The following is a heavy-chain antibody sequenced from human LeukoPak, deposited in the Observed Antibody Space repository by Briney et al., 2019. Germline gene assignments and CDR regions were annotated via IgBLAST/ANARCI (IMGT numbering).Heavy chain of an antibody. CDR3: ARSYASSWYWNWFDP. CDR2: IYTSGST. CDR1: GDFITAYY. Sequence: SETLSLTCTVSGDFITAYYWSWIRQPAGKGLEWIGRIYTSGSTNYNPSLKSRVTISVDTSKNQFSLRLSSVTAADTAVYYCARSYASSWYWNWFDPWGQGTLVTVSS. V-gene: IGHV4-4*07. J-gene: IGHJ5*02. D-gene: IGHD6-13*01.